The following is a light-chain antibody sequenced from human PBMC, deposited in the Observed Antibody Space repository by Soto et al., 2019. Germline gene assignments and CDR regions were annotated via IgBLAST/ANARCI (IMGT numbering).Light chain of an antibody. CDR3: QQYDNLPIT. V-gene: IGKV1-33*01. J-gene: IGKJ5*01. CDR1: QDISNR. Sequence: IQMNQYPSSLSASVGDRVTVTCQASQDISNRLNWYQQKPGKAPKLLIYDASNLETGVPSRFSGSRSGTDFKFIISSLQPEDVATYYCQQYDNLPITFAQGTRLEIK. CDR2: DAS.